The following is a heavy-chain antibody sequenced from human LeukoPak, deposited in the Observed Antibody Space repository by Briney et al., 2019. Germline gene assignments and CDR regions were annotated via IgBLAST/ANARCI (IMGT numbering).Heavy chain of an antibody. CDR3: ARGGYTYDYYFDL. CDR2: IYYTGST. CDR1: GYSISIGYY. V-gene: IGHV4-61*01. J-gene: IGHJ2*01. Sequence: SETLSLTCAVSGYSISIGYYWSWIRQPPGKGLEWIAYIYYTGSTNYNPSLKSRVTTSVDTSKNQFSLKLTSVNAADTAVYYCARGGYTYDYYFDLWGRGTLVTVSS. D-gene: IGHD5-18*01.